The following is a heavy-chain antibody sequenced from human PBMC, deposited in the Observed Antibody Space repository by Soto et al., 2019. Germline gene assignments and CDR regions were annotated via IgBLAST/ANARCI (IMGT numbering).Heavy chain of an antibody. V-gene: IGHV3-23*01. Sequence: EVQLLESGGGLVQPGGSRRLSCAASGFTFSSYAMSWVRQAPGKGLEWVSAISGSGGSTYYADSVKGRFTISRDNSKNTLYLQMNSLRAEDTAVYYCAKVVASDFWSGILDYWGQGTLVTVSS. D-gene: IGHD3-3*01. CDR2: ISGSGGST. CDR3: AKVVASDFWSGILDY. CDR1: GFTFSSYA. J-gene: IGHJ4*02.